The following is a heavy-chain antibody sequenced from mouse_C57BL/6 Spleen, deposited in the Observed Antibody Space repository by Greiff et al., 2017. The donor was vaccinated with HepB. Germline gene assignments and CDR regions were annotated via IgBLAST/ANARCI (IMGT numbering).Heavy chain of an antibody. Sequence: QVQLQQPGAELVKPGASVKMSCKASGYTFTSYWITWVKQRPGQGLEWIGDIYPGSGSTNYNEKFKSKATLTADTSSSTAYMQLSSLTSEDSAVYYGARGSNGDYWGQGTTLTVSS. CDR1: GYTFTSYW. J-gene: IGHJ2*01. CDR3: ARGSNGDY. CDR2: IYPGSGST. D-gene: IGHD2-5*01. V-gene: IGHV1-55*01.